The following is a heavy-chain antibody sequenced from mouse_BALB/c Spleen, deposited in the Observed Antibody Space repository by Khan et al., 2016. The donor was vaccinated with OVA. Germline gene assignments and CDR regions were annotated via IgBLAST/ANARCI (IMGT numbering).Heavy chain of an antibody. V-gene: IGHV1S136*01. CDR3: AKGYRADVCFNY. D-gene: IGHD2-14*01. J-gene: IGHJ2*01. Sequence: VQLQQSSPELVKPGASVKMSCKASGYTFTSYVMHWVQQKPGQGLEWVGYIYPFNDATKYNEKFKGKATLTSDKSSRTAYMVLSSLTSEDSAVSVCAKGYRADVCFNYWGKDSTLRVFS. CDR2: IYPFNDAT. CDR1: GYTFTSYV.